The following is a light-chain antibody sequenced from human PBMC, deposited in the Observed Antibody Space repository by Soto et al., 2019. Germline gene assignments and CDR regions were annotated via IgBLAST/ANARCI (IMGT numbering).Light chain of an antibody. Sequence: QSVLTQPPSASGTPGQRVTISCSGSSSNIGSNTVNWYQQLPGTDPQLLIYINNHRPSGVPDRFSCSKSGTSASLAIRGLQSEDEADYYCAAWDDSMNGWVFGGGTKVTVL. CDR1: SSNIGSNT. J-gene: IGLJ3*02. CDR2: INN. CDR3: AAWDDSMNGWV. V-gene: IGLV1-44*01.